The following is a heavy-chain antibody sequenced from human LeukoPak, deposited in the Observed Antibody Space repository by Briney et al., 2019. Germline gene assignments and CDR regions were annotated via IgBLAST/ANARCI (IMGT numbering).Heavy chain of an antibody. V-gene: IGHV1-18*01. Sequence: GASVKVSCKASGYTFTSYGISWVRQAPGQGLEWMGWISAYNGNTKSSQSLQDRVIMTTDTSTRTAYMELRSLRPDDTAVYYCARVYLGIYYDGSPSPFDYWGQGTLVTVSS. CDR2: ISAYNGNT. D-gene: IGHD3-22*01. J-gene: IGHJ4*02. CDR1: GYTFTSYG. CDR3: ARVYLGIYYDGSPSPFDY.